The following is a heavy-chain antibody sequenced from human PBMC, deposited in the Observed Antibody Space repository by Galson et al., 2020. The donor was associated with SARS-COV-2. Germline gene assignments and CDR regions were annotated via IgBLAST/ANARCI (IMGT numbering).Heavy chain of an antibody. Sequence: TRGPLRLSCPASGFTLSSYGMHWVRQAPGKGLEWVAVISYDGSNKYYADSVKGRFTISRDNSKNTLYLQLNSLRAEDTAVYYCAKMYYYDSSGYYYEDGDAFDIWGQGTMVTVSS. CDR2: ISYDGSNK. CDR3: AKMYYYDSSGYYYEDGDAFDI. D-gene: IGHD3-22*01. CDR1: GFTLSSYG. V-gene: IGHV3-30*18. J-gene: IGHJ3*02.